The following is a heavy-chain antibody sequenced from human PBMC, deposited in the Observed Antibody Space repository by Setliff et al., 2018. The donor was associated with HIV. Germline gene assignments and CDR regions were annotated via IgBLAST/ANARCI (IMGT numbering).Heavy chain of an antibody. CDR1: GGSITNYY. J-gene: IGHJ4*02. CDR3: ARRGSYSSPETL. Sequence: SETLSLTCTVSGGSITNYYWSWIRQPPGKGLQWIGYIYTSGSTNYNPSLKSRVTISVDTSKNQFSLKVSSVTATDTAVYYCARRGSYSSPETLWGQGTLVTV. V-gene: IGHV4-4*09. CDR2: IYTSGST. D-gene: IGHD1-26*01.